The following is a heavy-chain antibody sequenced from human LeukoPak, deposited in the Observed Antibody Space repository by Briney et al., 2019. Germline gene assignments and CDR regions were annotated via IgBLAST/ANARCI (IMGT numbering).Heavy chain of an antibody. CDR3: ASPHYYDSSSFWY. D-gene: IGHD3-22*01. CDR2: INPNSGGT. CDR1: GYTFTGYY. V-gene: IGHV1-2*02. J-gene: IGHJ4*02. Sequence: ASVKVSCKASGYTFTGYYMHWVRQAPGQGLEWMGWINPNSGGTNYAQKFQGRVTMTRDTSISTAYMELSRLRSDDTAVYYCASPHYYDSSSFWYWGQGTLVTVSS.